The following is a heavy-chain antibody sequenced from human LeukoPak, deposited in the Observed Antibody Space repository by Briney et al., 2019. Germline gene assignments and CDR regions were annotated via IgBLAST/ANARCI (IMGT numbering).Heavy chain of an antibody. V-gene: IGHV4-39*01. CDR1: GGSISSSSYY. CDR2: IYYSGST. CDR3: ARTGYSSGWYVY. J-gene: IGHJ4*02. Sequence: SETLSLTCTVPGGSISSSSYYWGWIRQPPGKGLEWIGSIYYSGSTYYNPSLKSRVTISVDTSKNQFSLKLSSVTAADTAVYYCARTGYSSGWYVYWGQGTLVTVSS. D-gene: IGHD6-19*01.